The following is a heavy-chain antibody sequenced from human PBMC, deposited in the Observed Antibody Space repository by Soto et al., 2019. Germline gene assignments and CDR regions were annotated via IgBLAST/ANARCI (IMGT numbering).Heavy chain of an antibody. Sequence: SGGSLRLSXAASGFTFSSYAMSWVRQAPGKGLEWVSAISGSGGSTYYADSVKGRFTISRDNSKNTLYLQMNSLRAEDTAVYYCAKDQQQWLAQNWFDPWGQGTLVTVSS. CDR3: AKDQQQWLAQNWFDP. CDR2: ISGSGGST. V-gene: IGHV3-23*01. CDR1: GFTFSSYA. D-gene: IGHD6-19*01. J-gene: IGHJ5*02.